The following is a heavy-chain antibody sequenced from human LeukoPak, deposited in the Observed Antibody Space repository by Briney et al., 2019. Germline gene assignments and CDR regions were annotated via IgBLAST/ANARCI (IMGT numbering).Heavy chain of an antibody. CDR1: GYSISSGYY. CDR2: IYHSGST. V-gene: IGHV4-38-2*02. J-gene: IGHJ4*02. D-gene: IGHD1-26*01. CDR3: ARRYSGSYLGFFYFDY. Sequence: SETLSLTCTVSGYSISSGYYWGWIRQPPGKGLEWIGSIYHSGSTYYNPSLKSRVTISVDTSKNQFSLKLSSVTAADTAVYYCARRYSGSYLGFFYFDYWGQGTLVTVSS.